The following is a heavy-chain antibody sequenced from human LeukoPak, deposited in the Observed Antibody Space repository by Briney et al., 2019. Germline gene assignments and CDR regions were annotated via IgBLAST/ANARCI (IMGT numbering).Heavy chain of an antibody. CDR3: ARGLGGYYYDSSGTNWFDP. V-gene: IGHV3-21*01. J-gene: IGHJ5*02. CDR1: GFTFSSYS. Sequence: GGSLRLSCAASGFTFSSYSMNRVRQAPGKGLEWVSSISSSSSYIYYADSVKGRFTISRDNAKNSLYLQMNSLRAEDTAVYYCARGLGGYYYDSSGTNWFDPWGQGTLVTVSS. D-gene: IGHD3-22*01. CDR2: ISSSSSYI.